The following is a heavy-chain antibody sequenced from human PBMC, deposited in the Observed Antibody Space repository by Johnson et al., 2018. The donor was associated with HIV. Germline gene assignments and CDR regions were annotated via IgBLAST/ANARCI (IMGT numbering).Heavy chain of an antibody. J-gene: IGHJ3*02. CDR1: GFTFDDYA. CDR2: ISWNSGSI. Sequence: VQLVESGGVLVQPGRSLRLSCAASGFTFDDYAMHWVRQAPGKGLEWVSGISWNSGSIGYADSVKGRFTISRDNAKNSLYLQMNSLRDEDTAVYYCARATVESAFDIWGQGTMVTVSS. D-gene: IGHD4-23*01. CDR3: ARATVESAFDI. V-gene: IGHV3-9*01.